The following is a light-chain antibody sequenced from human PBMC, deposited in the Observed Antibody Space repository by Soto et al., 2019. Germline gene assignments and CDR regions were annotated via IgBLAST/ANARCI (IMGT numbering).Light chain of an antibody. V-gene: IGLV2-14*01. CDR1: SSDVGGFNY. J-gene: IGLJ1*01. CDR3: SSYTTSSTLV. CDR2: EVS. Sequence: QSALTQSASVSGSPGQSITISCTGTSSDVGGFNYVSWYQQHPGKAPKLVIYEVSNRPSGISNRFSGSKSGNTASLTLSGLQAEDEADYYCSSYTTSSTLVFGTGTKVTVL.